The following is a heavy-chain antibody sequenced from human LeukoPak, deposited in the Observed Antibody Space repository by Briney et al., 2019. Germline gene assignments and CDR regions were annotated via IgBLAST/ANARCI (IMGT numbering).Heavy chain of an antibody. V-gene: IGHV1-69*05. CDR3: ARDGGYGGNSGY. J-gene: IGHJ4*02. CDR2: IIPIFGTA. D-gene: IGHD4-23*01. Sequence: SVKVSCKASGGTFSSYAISWVRQAPGQGLEWMGGIIPIFGTANYAQKFQGRVTITTDESTSTAYMELSSLRSEDTAVYYCARDGGYGGNSGYWGQGTLVTVSS. CDR1: GGTFSSYA.